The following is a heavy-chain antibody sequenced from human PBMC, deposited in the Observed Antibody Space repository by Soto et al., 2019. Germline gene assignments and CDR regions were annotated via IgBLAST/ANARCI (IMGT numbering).Heavy chain of an antibody. CDR2: IYYSGST. CDR1: GGSISSGGYY. D-gene: IGHD3-10*01. CDR3: ARELRFGEDYYGMDV. V-gene: IGHV4-31*03. Sequence: QVQMQDSGPGLVKPSQTLSLTCTVSGGSISSGGYYWSWIRQHPGKGLEWIGYIYYSGSTYYNPSLKSRFTISVDTSKNQFSLKLSSVTAADTAVYYCARELRFGEDYYGMDVWGQGTTVTVSS. J-gene: IGHJ6*02.